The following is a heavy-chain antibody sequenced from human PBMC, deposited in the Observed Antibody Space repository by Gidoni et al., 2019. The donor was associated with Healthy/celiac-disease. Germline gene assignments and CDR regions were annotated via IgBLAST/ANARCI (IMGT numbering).Heavy chain of an antibody. CDR1: GGSFRKYY. CDR3: ARGRGLSDTSQLLIRY. CDR2: INHSGSN. J-gene: IGHJ4*02. D-gene: IGHD2-2*01. Sequence: QVLLQQWGAGLLKPSETLSLTCAVYGGSFRKYYWSWIRQPPGKGLEWIWEINHSGSNNDNPSLKRRVTISLDTSKNQFSLKLISVTAADTAVYYCARGRGLSDTSQLLIRYWGQGTLVTVSS. V-gene: IGHV4-34*01.